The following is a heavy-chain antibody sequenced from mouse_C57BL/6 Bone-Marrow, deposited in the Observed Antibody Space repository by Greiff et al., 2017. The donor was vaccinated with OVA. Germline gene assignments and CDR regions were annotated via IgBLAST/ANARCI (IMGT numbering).Heavy chain of an antibody. CDR2: IYPSDSET. D-gene: IGHD2-5*01. CDR1: GYTFTSYW. V-gene: IGHV1-61*01. J-gene: IGHJ3*01. CDR3: ARGGDYSNFFAY. Sequence: QVQLQQPGAELVRPGSSVKLSCKASGYTFTSYWMDWVKQRPGQGLEWIGNIYPSDSETHYNQKFKDKATLTVDKSSSTAYMQLSSLTSEDSAVYYCARGGDYSNFFAYWGQGTLVTVSA.